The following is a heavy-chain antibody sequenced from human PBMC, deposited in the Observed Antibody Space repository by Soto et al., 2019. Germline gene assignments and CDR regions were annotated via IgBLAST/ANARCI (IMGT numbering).Heavy chain of an antibody. J-gene: IGHJ4*02. Sequence: GGSLRLSCAASGFTFSSYSMNWVRQAPGKGLEWVSSISSSSSYIYYADSVKGRFTISRDNAKNSLYLQMNSLRAEDTAVYYCARAYYYDRKEYYLDYWGQGTLVTVSS. D-gene: IGHD3-22*01. CDR2: ISSSSSYI. CDR1: GFTFSSYS. V-gene: IGHV3-21*01. CDR3: ARAYYYDRKEYYLDY.